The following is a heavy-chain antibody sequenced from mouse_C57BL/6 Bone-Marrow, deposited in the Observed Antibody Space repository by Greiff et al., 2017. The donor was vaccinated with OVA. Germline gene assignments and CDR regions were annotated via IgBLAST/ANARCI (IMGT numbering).Heavy chain of an antibody. Sequence: QVQLQQPGAELVKPGASVKMSCKASGYTFTSYWITWVKQRPGQGLEWIGDIYPGSGSTNYNEKFKSKATLTVDTSSSTAYMQLSSLTSEDSAVYYCARHYVSSQPYYAMDYWGQGTSVTVSS. V-gene: IGHV1-55*01. J-gene: IGHJ4*01. CDR2: IYPGSGST. CDR1: GYTFTSYW. CDR3: ARHYVSSQPYYAMDY. D-gene: IGHD1-1*01.